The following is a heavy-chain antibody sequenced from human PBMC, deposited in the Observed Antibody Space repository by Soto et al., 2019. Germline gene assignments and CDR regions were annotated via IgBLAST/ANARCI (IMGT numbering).Heavy chain of an antibody. CDR2: ISATGGGT. D-gene: IGHD3-16*01. CDR3: AKDRRAGGSSAFYFDF. Sequence: GGSLRLSCAASGFKFSNYAMSWVRQAPGKGLEWVSLISATGGGTYYADSVKGRFTISRDNSHNTLYLQVHSLTAEDTAVYYCAKDRRAGGSSAFYFDFWGQGAQVTVSS. CDR1: GFKFSNYA. J-gene: IGHJ4*02. V-gene: IGHV3-23*01.